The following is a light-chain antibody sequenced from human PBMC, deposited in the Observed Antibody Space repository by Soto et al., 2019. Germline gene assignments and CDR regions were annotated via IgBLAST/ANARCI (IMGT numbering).Light chain of an antibody. CDR3: QHYHNWPPWT. CDR1: QSISSN. J-gene: IGKJ1*01. Sequence: EIVMTQSPATLSVSPGERVTLSCRASQSISSNLAWYQQKPGQAPRLLIYGASTRATGIPARFSGSGSGTEFTLTISSLQSEDVAVYYCQHYHNWPPWTFGRGTKVEI. CDR2: GAS. V-gene: IGKV3-15*01.